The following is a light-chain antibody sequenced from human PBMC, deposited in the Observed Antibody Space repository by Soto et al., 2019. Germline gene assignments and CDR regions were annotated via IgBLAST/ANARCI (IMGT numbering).Light chain of an antibody. CDR3: QQSFSPLLT. V-gene: IGKV1-39*01. CDR2: AAS. Sequence: DIQMTQSPSSVSASVGDRVTITCRASQTLNNYLTWFQQKPGKAPRVLIYAASTLQSGVPSRFSGSGSGAEFTLTISSLQPEDFATYYCQQSFSPLLTFGGGTKVEIK. CDR1: QTLNNY. J-gene: IGKJ4*01.